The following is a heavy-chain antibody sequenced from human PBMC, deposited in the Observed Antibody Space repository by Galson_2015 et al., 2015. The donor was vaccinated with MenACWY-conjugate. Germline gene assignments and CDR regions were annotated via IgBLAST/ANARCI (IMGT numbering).Heavy chain of an antibody. CDR3: ARVGTWIHQSFYYMDV. CDR2: ISKSGSPI. Sequence: SLRLSCAASGFTFTGYEFNWVRQAPGKGLEWLSYISKSGSPIYYADSVKGRFTISRDNMKKSLFLEMNSLRAGDTGVYYCARVGTWIHQSFYYMDVWGKGTTVTVSS. D-gene: IGHD5-18*01. CDR1: GFTFTGYE. J-gene: IGHJ6*03. V-gene: IGHV3-48*03.